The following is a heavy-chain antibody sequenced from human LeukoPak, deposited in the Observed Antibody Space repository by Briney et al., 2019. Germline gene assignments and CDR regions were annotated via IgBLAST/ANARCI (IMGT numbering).Heavy chain of an antibody. V-gene: IGHV4-34*01. J-gene: IGHJ4*02. CDR3: ARTQTRGHSNYIDY. CDR2: INHSGST. Sequence: SETLSLTCAVYGGSFSGYYWSWIRQPPGKGLEWIGEINHSGSTNYNPSLKSRVTISVDTSKNQFSLKLSSVTAADTAVYSCARTQTRGHSNYIDYWGQGTLVTVSS. CDR1: GGSFSGYY. D-gene: IGHD4-11*01.